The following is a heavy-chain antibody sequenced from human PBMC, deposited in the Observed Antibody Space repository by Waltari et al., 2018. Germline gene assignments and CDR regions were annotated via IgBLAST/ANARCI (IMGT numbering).Heavy chain of an antibody. V-gene: IGHV4-39*02. Sequence: QLHLQESGPGLVKPSATLSLTCAVSGGSITSTSYYGAWNRQAPGKGAEWIGAVYESGGTEYNPSLKSRVTISLGMSKKSFSLKVGSVTAADTAVYYWARGRFTQVRGDHYGMDVWGQGTTVTVSS. J-gene: IGHJ6*02. D-gene: IGHD3-10*01. CDR2: VYESGGT. CDR1: GGSITSTSYY. CDR3: ARGRFTQVRGDHYGMDV.